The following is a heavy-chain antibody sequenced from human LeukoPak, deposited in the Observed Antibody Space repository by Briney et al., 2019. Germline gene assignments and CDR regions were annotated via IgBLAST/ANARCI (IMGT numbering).Heavy chain of an antibody. CDR1: GFTFSSYW. V-gene: IGHV3-7*01. J-gene: IGHJ4*02. CDR3: AREPTLYDSSGYYYFDY. D-gene: IGHD3-22*01. CDR2: IKQDGSEK. Sequence: PGGSLRLSCAASGFTFSSYWMSWVRQAPGKGLEWVANIKQDGSEKYYVDSVKGRFTISRDNAKNSLYLQMNSLRAEDTAVYYCAREPTLYDSSGYYYFDYWGQGTLVTVSS.